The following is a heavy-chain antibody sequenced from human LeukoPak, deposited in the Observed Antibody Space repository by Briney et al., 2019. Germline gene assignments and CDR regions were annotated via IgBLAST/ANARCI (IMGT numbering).Heavy chain of an antibody. V-gene: IGHV4-39*01. CDR3: ATLRYYYDSSGYRYFQH. CDR1: GGSISSGDYY. J-gene: IGHJ1*01. Sequence: PSETLSLTCTVSGGSISSGDYYWSWIRQPPGKGLEWIGSIYYSGSTYYNPSLKSRVTISVDTSKNQFSLKLSSVTAADTAVYYCATLRYYYDSSGYRYFQHWGQGTLVTVSS. D-gene: IGHD3-22*01. CDR2: IYYSGST.